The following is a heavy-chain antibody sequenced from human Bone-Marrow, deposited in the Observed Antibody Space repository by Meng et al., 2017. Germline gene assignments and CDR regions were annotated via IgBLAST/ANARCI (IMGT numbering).Heavy chain of an antibody. D-gene: IGHD3-10*01. CDR2: IYYSGST. J-gene: IGHJ5*02. V-gene: IGHV4-61*01. Sequence: QVQLPDSGPGLVRPSGTLSLTFTVSGGSVSSGSYYWSWIRQPPGKGLEWIGYIYYSGSTNYNPSLKSRVTISVDTSKNQFSLKLSSVTAADTAVYYCAREVSPYYYGSGSENWFDPWGQGTLVTVSS. CDR1: GGSVSSGSYY. CDR3: AREVSPYYYGSGSENWFDP.